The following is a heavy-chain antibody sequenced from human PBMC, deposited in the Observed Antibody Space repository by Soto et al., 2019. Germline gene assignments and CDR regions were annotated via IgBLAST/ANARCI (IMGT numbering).Heavy chain of an antibody. D-gene: IGHD6-19*01. J-gene: IGHJ3*02. Sequence: GGSLRLSCAASGFTSSSYAMSWVRQAPGKGLEWVSAISGSGGSTYYADSVKGRFTISRDNSKNTLYLQMNSLRAEDTAVYYCAKERSIAVAAYDAFDIWGQGTMVTVSS. V-gene: IGHV3-23*01. CDR2: ISGSGGST. CDR3: AKERSIAVAAYDAFDI. CDR1: GFTSSSYA.